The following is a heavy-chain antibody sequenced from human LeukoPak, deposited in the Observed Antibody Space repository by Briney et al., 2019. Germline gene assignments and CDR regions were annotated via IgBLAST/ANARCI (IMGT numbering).Heavy chain of an antibody. CDR1: GYTLTELS. Sequence: ASVKVSCKVFGYTLTELSMHWVRQAPGKGLEWMGGFDPEDGETIYAQKFQGRVTMTEDTSTDTGYMELSSLRSEDTAVYYCATDSVGATGAFDYWGQGTLVTVSS. CDR3: ATDSVGATGAFDY. V-gene: IGHV1-24*01. CDR2: FDPEDGET. D-gene: IGHD1-26*01. J-gene: IGHJ4*02.